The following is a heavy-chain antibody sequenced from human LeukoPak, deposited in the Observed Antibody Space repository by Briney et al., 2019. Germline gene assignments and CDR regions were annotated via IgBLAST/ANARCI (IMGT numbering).Heavy chain of an antibody. D-gene: IGHD3-10*01. Sequence: SETLSLTCTVCGGSLSSYYGSWIRHPAGKGLEWIGRIYTSGSTNYAPSVKSRVTMSVDTSKNQFSLKLSSVTAADTAVYYCARDKFYGWDPPFSYTYYYMDVWGKGTTVTISS. CDR3: ARDKFYGWDPPFSYTYYYMDV. V-gene: IGHV4-4*07. CDR1: GGSLSSYY. J-gene: IGHJ6*03. CDR2: IYTSGST.